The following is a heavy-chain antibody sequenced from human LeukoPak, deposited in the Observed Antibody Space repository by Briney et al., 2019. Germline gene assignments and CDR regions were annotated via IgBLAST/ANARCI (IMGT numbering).Heavy chain of an antibody. CDR2: IVVGSGNT. V-gene: IGHV1-58*02. CDR3: AAGELYDSSGYYNY. CDR1: GFTFTSSA. Sequence: GGSVKVSCKASGFTFTSSAMQWVRQARGQRLEWIGWIVVGSGNTNYAQKFQEGVTITRDMSTSTAYMELSSLRSEDTAVYCCAAGELYDSSGYYNYWGQGTLVTVSS. J-gene: IGHJ4*02. D-gene: IGHD3-22*01.